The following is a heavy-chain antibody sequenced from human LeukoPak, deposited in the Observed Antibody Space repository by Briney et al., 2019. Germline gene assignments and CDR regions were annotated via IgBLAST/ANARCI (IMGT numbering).Heavy chain of an antibody. CDR3: ARDRPYYYGSGSPRNWFDP. Sequence: SETLSLTCTVSGYSISSGYYWGWIRQPPGKGLEWIGSIYHSGSTYYNPSLKSRVTISVDTSKNQFSLKLSSVTAADTAVYCCARDRPYYYGSGSPRNWFDPWGQGTLVTVSS. D-gene: IGHD3-10*01. J-gene: IGHJ5*02. V-gene: IGHV4-38-2*02. CDR1: GYSISSGYY. CDR2: IYHSGST.